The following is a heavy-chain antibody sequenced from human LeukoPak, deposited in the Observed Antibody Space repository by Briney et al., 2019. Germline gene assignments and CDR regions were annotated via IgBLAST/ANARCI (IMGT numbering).Heavy chain of an antibody. J-gene: IGHJ4*02. Sequence: GRLTISRDDSKSIAYLQMNSLKTEDTAVYYCARANSFDSSGYYFDYWGQGTLVTVSS. V-gene: IGHV3-49*02. D-gene: IGHD3-22*01. CDR3: ARANSFDSSGYYFDY.